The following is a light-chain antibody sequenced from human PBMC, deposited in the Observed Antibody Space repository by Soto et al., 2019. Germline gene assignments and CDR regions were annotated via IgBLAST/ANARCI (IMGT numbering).Light chain of an antibody. Sequence: ELVLTQSPGTLSLSPGERPTLSCRASQSVSSNYLAWYQQKPGQAPRLLIYGAYSRATGIPDRFSGSGSGTDFTLTIRRLEPEDFAVYYCQQYGSSYTWTFGQGTKVDIK. CDR2: GAY. J-gene: IGKJ1*01. CDR3: QQYGSSYTWT. V-gene: IGKV3-20*01. CDR1: QSVSSNY.